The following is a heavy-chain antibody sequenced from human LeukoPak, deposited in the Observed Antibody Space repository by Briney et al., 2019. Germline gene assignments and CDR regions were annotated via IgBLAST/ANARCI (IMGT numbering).Heavy chain of an antibody. CDR2: IKQDGSEK. V-gene: IGHV3-7*03. D-gene: IGHD6-13*01. Sequence: GGSLRLSCAASGFTFSDYYMSWIRQAPGKGLEWVANIKQDGSEKYYVDSVKGRFTISRDNAKNSLYLQMNSLRAEDTAVYYCARDLAAAGRGGGYWGQGTLVTVSS. CDR1: GFTFSDYY. CDR3: ARDLAAAGRGGGY. J-gene: IGHJ4*02.